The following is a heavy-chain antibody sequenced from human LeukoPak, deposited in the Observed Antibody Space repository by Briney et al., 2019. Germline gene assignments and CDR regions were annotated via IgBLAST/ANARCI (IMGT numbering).Heavy chain of an antibody. D-gene: IGHD2-15*01. CDR3: ATGRDCSGGSCYSVY. Sequence: GSLRLSCAASGFTFSSYSMIWVRQAPGKGLEWVSSISSSSSYIYYADSVKGRFTISRDNAKNSLYLQMNSLRAEDTAVYYCATGRDCSGGSCYSVYWGQGTPVTVSS. CDR1: GFTFSSYS. V-gene: IGHV3-21*01. CDR2: ISSSSSYI. J-gene: IGHJ4*02.